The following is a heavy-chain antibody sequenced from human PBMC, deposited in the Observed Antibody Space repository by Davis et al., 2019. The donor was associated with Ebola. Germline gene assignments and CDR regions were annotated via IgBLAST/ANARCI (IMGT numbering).Heavy chain of an antibody. CDR1: EYTFTGYY. CDR2: VNPNSGVT. Sequence: ASVKVSCKASEYTFTGYYIQWVRQAPGQGLEWMGRVNPNSGVTNYAQRFQGRVTMTRDTSISTAYMELSRLRSDDTAVYYCARGGITMMVVPRDYYYGMDVWGQGTTVTVSS. CDR3: ARGGITMMVVPRDYYYGMDV. J-gene: IGHJ6*02. D-gene: IGHD3-22*01. V-gene: IGHV1-2*06.